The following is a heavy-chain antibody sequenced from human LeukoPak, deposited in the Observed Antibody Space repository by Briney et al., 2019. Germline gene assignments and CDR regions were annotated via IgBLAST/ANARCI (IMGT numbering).Heavy chain of an antibody. Sequence: SETLSLTCTVSGGSISSSSYYWGWIRQPPGKGLEWIGSIYYSGSTYYNPSLKSRVTISVDTSKNQFSLKLSSVTAADTAVYYCARAAGLYYGSGSYLDYWGQGTLVTVSS. CDR3: ARAAGLYYGSGSYLDY. D-gene: IGHD3-10*01. J-gene: IGHJ4*02. V-gene: IGHV4-39*07. CDR1: GGSISSSSYY. CDR2: IYYSGST.